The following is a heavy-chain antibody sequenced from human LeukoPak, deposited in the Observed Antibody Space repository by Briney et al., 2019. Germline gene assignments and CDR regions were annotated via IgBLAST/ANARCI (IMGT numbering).Heavy chain of an antibody. V-gene: IGHV3-23*01. D-gene: IGHD3-3*01. CDR3: AKSGRLLRFLEWLSGYFDY. J-gene: IGHJ4*02. CDR1: GFTFSSYA. Sequence: PGGSLRLSCAASGFTFSSYAMSWVRQAPGKGLEWVSAISGSGGSTYYADSVKGRFTISRDNSKNTLYLQMNSLRAEDTAVYYCAKSGRLLRFLEWLSGYFDYWGQGTLVTVSS. CDR2: ISGSGGST.